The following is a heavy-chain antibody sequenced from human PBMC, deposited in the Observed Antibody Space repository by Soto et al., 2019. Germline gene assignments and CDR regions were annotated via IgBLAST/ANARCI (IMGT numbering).Heavy chain of an antibody. V-gene: IGHV4-39*01. CDR1: GGSISSSNYY. Sequence: SETLSLTCTVSGGSISSSNYYWGWIRQPPGKGLEWIGSLSYSGSTSYNPSLESRVTISVDTSNNQFSLKLNSVTAADTAVYYCATPRDYRKSWYRFDYWGQGTLVTVSS. J-gene: IGHJ4*02. D-gene: IGHD6-13*01. CDR3: ATPRDYRKSWYRFDY. CDR2: LSYSGST.